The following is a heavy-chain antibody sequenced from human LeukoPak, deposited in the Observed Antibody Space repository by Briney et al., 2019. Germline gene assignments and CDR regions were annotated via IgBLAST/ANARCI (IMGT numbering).Heavy chain of an antibody. J-gene: IGHJ4*02. CDR2: IYHSGIA. CDR1: GASMTSRDYY. V-gene: IGHV4-31*03. CDR3: ARGTVAADH. Sequence: SETPSLTCTVSGASMTSRDYYWSWIRQHPGKGLEWIGYIYHSGIAYYNPSLRSRVIISLDTSRNQFTLKVTSVTAADTAVYYCARGTVAADHWGQGTLVTVSS. D-gene: IGHD6-19*01.